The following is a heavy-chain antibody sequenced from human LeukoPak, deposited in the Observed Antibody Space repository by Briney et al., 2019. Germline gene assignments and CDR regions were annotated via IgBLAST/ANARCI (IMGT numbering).Heavy chain of an antibody. V-gene: IGHV1-2*02. Sequence: ASVKVSCKASGYTFTGYYMHWVRQAPGQGLEWMGWINPNSGGTNYAQKFQDRVTMTRDTSISTAYMELSRLRSDDTAVYYCAREYYDFWSGYYSGINYFDYWGQGTLVTVSS. J-gene: IGHJ4*02. CDR1: GYTFTGYY. D-gene: IGHD3-3*01. CDR3: AREYYDFWSGYYSGINYFDY. CDR2: INPNSGGT.